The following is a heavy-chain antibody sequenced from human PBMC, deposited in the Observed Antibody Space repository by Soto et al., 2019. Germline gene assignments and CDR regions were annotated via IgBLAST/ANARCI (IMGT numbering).Heavy chain of an antibody. CDR3: ARDLDGGGKYWYLDL. Sequence: QAQLVQSGAEVKKPGASVRVSCKASGYTFTHYGVTWVRQAPGQGLEWMGWINTYNGDTNYAPELQGRLTMTTDTSTSTAYVELRSLRSDDTAVYYCARDLDGGGKYWYLDLWGRGTLVTVSS. D-gene: IGHD3-9*01. CDR1: GYTFTHYG. V-gene: IGHV1-18*01. CDR2: INTYNGDT. J-gene: IGHJ2*01.